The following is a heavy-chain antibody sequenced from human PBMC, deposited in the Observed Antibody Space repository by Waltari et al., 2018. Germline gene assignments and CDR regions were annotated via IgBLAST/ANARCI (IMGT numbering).Heavy chain of an antibody. J-gene: IGHJ5*02. D-gene: IGHD3-3*01. CDR1: GFTFSSYS. CDR3: ARDLDFWSGYPNWFDP. V-gene: IGHV3-21*01. Sequence: EVQLVESGGGLVKPGGSLRLSCAASGFTFSSYSMNWVRQAPGKGLEWVSSISSSSSYIYYADSVKGRFTISRDNAKNSLYLQMNSLRAEDTAVYYCARDLDFWSGYPNWFDPWGQEPWSPSPQ. CDR2: ISSSSSYI.